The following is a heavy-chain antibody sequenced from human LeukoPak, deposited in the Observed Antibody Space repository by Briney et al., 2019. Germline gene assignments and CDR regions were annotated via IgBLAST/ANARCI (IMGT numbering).Heavy chain of an antibody. J-gene: IGHJ4*02. CDR3: ARELLSGDPSIGN. CDR2: IHHSGST. V-gene: IGHV4-38-2*02. CDR1: GYSISNGYY. Sequence: ASETLSLTCTVSGYSISNGYYWGWIRQPPGKGLEWIGNIHHSGSTYYNPSLKSRVTISVDTSKNQFSLKLSSVTAADTAVYYCARELLSGDPSIGNWGQGTLVTVSS. D-gene: IGHD7-27*01.